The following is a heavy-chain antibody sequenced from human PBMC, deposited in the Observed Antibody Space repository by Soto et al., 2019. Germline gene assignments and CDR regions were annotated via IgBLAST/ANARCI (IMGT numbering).Heavy chain of an antibody. CDR2: IYHGVST. D-gene: IGHD2-2*01. J-gene: IGHJ5*02. Sequence: QLQLQESGSGLVKPSQTLSLTCAVSGASVDSGGYSWSWIRQPPGKGLEWIGYIYHGVSTDYNPSLKSRVTISVDSSTNLFSLSLSSVTAADTAVYFCVRSGCSSTACHTDWFDPWGTGTLVTVSS. CDR3: VRSGCSSTACHTDWFDP. V-gene: IGHV4-30-2*01. CDR1: GASVDSGGYS.